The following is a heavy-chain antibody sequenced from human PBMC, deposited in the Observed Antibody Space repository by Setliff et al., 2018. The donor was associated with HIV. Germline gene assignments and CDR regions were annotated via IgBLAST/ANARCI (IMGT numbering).Heavy chain of an antibody. D-gene: IGHD1-26*01. V-gene: IGHV4-39*07. CDR2: IAYTGSG. J-gene: IGHJ4*02. CDR3: AREVRWELPQGFDH. Sequence: SETLSLTCTVSGGSISSRNFYWGWIRQPPGKGLEWIGSIAYTGSGDYNSSLKSRVTISVDTSRNECSLKLTSVTAADTAVYYCAREVRWELPQGFDHWGQGSQVTVSS. CDR1: GGSISSRNFY.